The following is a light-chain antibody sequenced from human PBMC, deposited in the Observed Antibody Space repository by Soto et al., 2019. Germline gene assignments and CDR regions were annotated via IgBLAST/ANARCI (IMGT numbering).Light chain of an antibody. CDR3: QQLRSYPST. J-gene: IGKJ4*01. Sequence: AIQMTQSPPSLSASVGDRVTITCRASQGIRNDLGWYQQKPGKAPKLLIHAAATLQIGVPSRFSGSGSGTDFTLTISSLQPEDSATYYCQQLRSYPSTFGGGTKVEI. CDR2: AAA. CDR1: QGIRND. V-gene: IGKV1-6*01.